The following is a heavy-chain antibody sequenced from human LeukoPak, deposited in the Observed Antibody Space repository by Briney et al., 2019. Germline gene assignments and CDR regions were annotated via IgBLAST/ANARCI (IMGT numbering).Heavy chain of an antibody. CDR2: INPNSGGT. J-gene: IGHJ4*02. CDR3: ARAGYDSSGYYSY. CDR1: GYTFTGYY. V-gene: IGHV1-2*06. D-gene: IGHD3-22*01. Sequence: GASVKVSCKASGYTFTGYYMHWVRQAPGQGLEWMGRINPNSGGTNYAQKFQGRVTMTRDTSTSTVYMEVSSLRSEDTAVYYCARAGYDSSGYYSYWGQGTLVTVSS.